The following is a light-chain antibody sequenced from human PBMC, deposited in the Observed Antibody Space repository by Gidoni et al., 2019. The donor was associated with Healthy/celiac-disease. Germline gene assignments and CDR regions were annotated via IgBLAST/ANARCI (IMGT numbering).Light chain of an antibody. CDR2: KNS. J-gene: IGLJ2*01. CDR1: ALPKQY. V-gene: IGLV3-25*03. Sequence: SYELTQPPSVSVSPGQTARITCSGDALPKQYAYWYQQKPGQAPVRVIYKNSDRPSGIPERFSGSSSGTTVTLTISGVQAEDEADYYCQSADSSGTYVVFGGGTKLTVL. CDR3: QSADSSGTYVV.